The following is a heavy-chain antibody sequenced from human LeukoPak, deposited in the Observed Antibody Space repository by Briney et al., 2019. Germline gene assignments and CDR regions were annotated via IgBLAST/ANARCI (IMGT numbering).Heavy chain of an antibody. D-gene: IGHD3-22*01. Sequence: PGGSLRLSCAASGFTFSSYEMNWVRQALGKGLEWVSYISSSGSTIYYADSVKGRFTISRDNAKNSLYLQMNSLRAEDTAVYYCARDNYDSSGYYFDWGQRTLVTVSS. J-gene: IGHJ4*02. CDR1: GFTFSSYE. V-gene: IGHV3-48*03. CDR2: ISSSGSTI. CDR3: ARDNYDSSGYYFD.